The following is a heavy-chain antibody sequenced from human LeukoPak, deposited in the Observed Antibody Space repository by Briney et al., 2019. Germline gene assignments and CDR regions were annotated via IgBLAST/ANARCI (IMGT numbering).Heavy chain of an antibody. V-gene: IGHV4-38-2*02. CDR1: GYSISSGYY. Sequence: SETLSLTCTVSGYSISSGYYWGWIRQPPGKGLQWIGNIYHSGSTYYNPSLKSRVTISLDTSKNLFSLRLSSVTAADTAVYYCARTRGYSSSSFDYWGQGTLVTVSS. CDR3: ARTRGYSSSSFDY. J-gene: IGHJ4*02. D-gene: IGHD6-6*01. CDR2: IYHSGST.